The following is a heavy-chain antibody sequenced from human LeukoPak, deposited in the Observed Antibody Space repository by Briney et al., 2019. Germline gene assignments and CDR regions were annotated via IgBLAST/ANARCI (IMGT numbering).Heavy chain of an antibody. J-gene: IGHJ6*02. CDR1: GYTFSTYY. CDR2: INTGNGKT. CDR3: ARDWLEPYDYYGMDV. D-gene: IGHD3/OR15-3a*01. V-gene: IGHV1-3*04. Sequence: ASVKVSCKASGYTFSTYYMHWVRQAPGQSLAWMGGINTGNGKTKYSQKFQGRVTITRDTSASTAYMDLSSLKSEDTAVYYCARDWLEPYDYYGMDVWGQGTTVTVSS.